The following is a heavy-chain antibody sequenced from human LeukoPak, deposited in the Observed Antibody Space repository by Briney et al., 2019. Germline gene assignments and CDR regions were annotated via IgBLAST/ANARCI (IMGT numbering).Heavy chain of an antibody. D-gene: IGHD6-19*01. CDR1: GFTVSSNY. J-gene: IGHJ4*02. Sequence: GGSLRLSCAASGFTVSSNYMSWVRQAPGKGLEWVSIIYSGGSTFYADSVKGRFTISRGNAKNSLYLQMNSLRAEDMALYYCAKGTRGWYRGSSGFDYWGQGTLVTVSS. V-gene: IGHV3-53*05. CDR3: AKGTRGWYRGSSGFDY. CDR2: IYSGGST.